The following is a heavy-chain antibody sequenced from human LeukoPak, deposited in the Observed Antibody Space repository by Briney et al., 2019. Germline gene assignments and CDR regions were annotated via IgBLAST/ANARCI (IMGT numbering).Heavy chain of an antibody. CDR2: IYYTGST. V-gene: IGHV4-59*01. CDR3: ARASSGYSLFDY. CDR1: DGSISTYY. D-gene: IGHD3-22*01. Sequence: SETLSLTCTVSDGSISTYYWSWIRQPPGKGLEWIGYIYYTGSTNYNPSLKSRVTISVDTSKNQSSLKLSSVTAADTAMYYCARASSGYSLFDYWGQGTLVTVSS. J-gene: IGHJ4*02.